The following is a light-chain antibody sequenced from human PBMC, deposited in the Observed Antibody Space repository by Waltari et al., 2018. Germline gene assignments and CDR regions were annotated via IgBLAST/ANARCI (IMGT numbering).Light chain of an antibody. Sequence: SYDLTQSPSVSVSPGQTASITCSGNELEKKYVCWYQQKPGQSPVLVIIQDVRRPAEIPERCLGSNSGNTATLTISGTQPMDEADDYCQAWDSGAAGVFGNGTKVTVL. CDR3: QAWDSGAAGV. V-gene: IGLV3-1*01. CDR1: ELEKKY. CDR2: QDV. J-gene: IGLJ1*01.